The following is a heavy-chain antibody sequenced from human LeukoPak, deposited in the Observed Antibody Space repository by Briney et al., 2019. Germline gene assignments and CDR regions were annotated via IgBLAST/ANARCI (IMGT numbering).Heavy chain of an antibody. CDR1: GGSFSGYY. CDR2: INHSGST. J-gene: IGHJ4*02. Sequence: ASETLSLTCAVYGGSFSGYYWSWIRQPPGKGLEWIGEINHSGSTNYNPSLKSRVTISVDTSRNQFSLKLSSVTAADTAVYYCASSETGTYDYWGQGTLVNVSS. D-gene: IGHD1-1*01. V-gene: IGHV4-34*01. CDR3: ASSETGTYDY.